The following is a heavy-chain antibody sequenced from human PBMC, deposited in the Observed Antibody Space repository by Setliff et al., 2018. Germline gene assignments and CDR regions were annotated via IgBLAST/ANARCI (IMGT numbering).Heavy chain of an antibody. V-gene: IGHV3-74*01. CDR3: AKDSSERPYYDFWNAAPDWFDP. CDR1: GFTFSSYW. CDR2: INSDGSST. Sequence: GGSLRLSCAASGFTFSSYWMHWVRQAPGKGLVWVSRINSDGSSTSYADSVKGRFTISRDNSKNTLYLQMNSLRAEDTAVYYCAKDSSERPYYDFWNAAPDWFDPWGQGTLVTVSS. J-gene: IGHJ5*02. D-gene: IGHD3-3*01.